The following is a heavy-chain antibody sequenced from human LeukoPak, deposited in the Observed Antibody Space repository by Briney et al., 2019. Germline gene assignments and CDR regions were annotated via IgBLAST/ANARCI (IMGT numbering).Heavy chain of an antibody. J-gene: IGHJ3*02. CDR1: GGSFSGYY. CDR3: ARAYSSSWYSVSPPDAFDI. D-gene: IGHD6-13*01. V-gene: IGHV4-34*01. Sequence: PSETLSLTCAVYGGSFSGYYWSWIRQPPGKGLEWIGEINHSGSTNYNPSLKSRVTISVDTSKNQFSLKLSSVTAADTAVYYCARAYSSSWYSVSPPDAFDIWGQGTMVTVSS. CDR2: INHSGST.